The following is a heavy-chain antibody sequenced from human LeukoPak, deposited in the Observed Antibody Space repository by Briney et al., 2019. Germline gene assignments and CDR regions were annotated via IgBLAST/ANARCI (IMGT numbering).Heavy chain of an antibody. V-gene: IGHV1-18*01. CDR1: GYIFNTNG. CDR2: INSNTGTT. J-gene: IGHJ5*02. D-gene: IGHD6-13*01. CDR3: ARDGFQGSRWSNWFDP. Sequence: GASVTVSCKGSGYIFNTNGINWVRQAPGQGLEWMGWINSNTGTTNYAQNFQDRVTMTTDTSTSTAFMELRSLRSDDTAMYYCARDGFQGSRWSNWFDPWGQGTLVIVSP.